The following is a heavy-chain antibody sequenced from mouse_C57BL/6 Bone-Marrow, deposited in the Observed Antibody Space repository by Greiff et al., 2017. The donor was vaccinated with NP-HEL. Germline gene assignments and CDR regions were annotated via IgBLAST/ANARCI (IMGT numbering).Heavy chain of an antibody. CDR1: GFTFSDYY. CDR3: ARDLYGSSPYFDY. CDR2: INYDGSST. Sequence: EVHLVESEGGLVQPGSSMKLSCTASGFTFSDYYMAWVRQVPEKGLEWVANINYDGSSTYYLDSLKSRFIISRDNAKNILYLQMSSLKSEDTATYYCARDLYGSSPYFDYWGQGTTLTVSS. V-gene: IGHV5-16*01. D-gene: IGHD1-1*01. J-gene: IGHJ2*01.